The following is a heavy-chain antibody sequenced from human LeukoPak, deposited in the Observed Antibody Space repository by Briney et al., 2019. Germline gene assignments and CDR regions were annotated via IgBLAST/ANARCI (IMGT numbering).Heavy chain of an antibody. V-gene: IGHV3-23*01. CDR1: GFTFSSYG. Sequence: GGSLRLSCAASGFTFSSYGMHWVRQAPGKGLEWVSAISGSGGSTYYADSVKGRFTISRDNSKNTLYLQMNSLRAEDTAVYCCAKHDSSGYYDYWGQGTLVTVSS. CDR3: AKHDSSGYYDY. J-gene: IGHJ4*02. CDR2: ISGSGGST. D-gene: IGHD3-22*01.